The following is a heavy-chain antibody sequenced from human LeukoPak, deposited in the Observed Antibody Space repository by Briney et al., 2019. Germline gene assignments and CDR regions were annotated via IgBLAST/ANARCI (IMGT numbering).Heavy chain of an antibody. V-gene: IGHV4-59*01. CDR3: ARADGYSGSYYAFDI. D-gene: IGHD1-26*01. CDR1: GGSISSYY. CDR2: IYYSGST. J-gene: IGHJ3*02. Sequence: PSETLSLTRTVSGGSISSYYWSWIRQPPGKGLEWIGYIYYSGSTNYNPSLKSRVTISVDTSKNQFSLKLSSVTAADTAVYYCARADGYSGSYYAFDIWGQGTMVTVSS.